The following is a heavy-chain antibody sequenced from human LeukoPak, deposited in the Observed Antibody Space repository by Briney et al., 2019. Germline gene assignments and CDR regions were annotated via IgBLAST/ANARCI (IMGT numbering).Heavy chain of an antibody. CDR3: AKALVLLWFGDHDAFDI. Sequence: SGGSLRLSCAASGFTSSSYAMSWVRQAPGKGLEWVSAISGSGGSTYYADSVKGRFTISRDNSKDTLYLQMNSLRAEDTAVYYCAKALVLLWFGDHDAFDIWGQGTMVTVSS. CDR2: ISGSGGST. CDR1: GFTSSSYA. D-gene: IGHD3-10*01. J-gene: IGHJ3*02. V-gene: IGHV3-23*01.